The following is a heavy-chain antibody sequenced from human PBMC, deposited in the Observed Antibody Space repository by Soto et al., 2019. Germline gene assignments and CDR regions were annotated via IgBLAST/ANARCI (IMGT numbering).Heavy chain of an antibody. CDR1: GYTFTIYY. V-gene: IGHV1-46*01. J-gene: IGHJ3*02. CDR2: INPSGGST. Sequence: ASVKVSCKASGYTFTIYYMHWVRQAPGQGLEWMGIINPSGGSTSYAQKFQGRVTMTRDTSTSTVYMELSSLRSEDTAVYYCARDGSIHDAFEIWGQGTMVTVSS. CDR3: ARDGSIHDAFEI. D-gene: IGHD2-21*01.